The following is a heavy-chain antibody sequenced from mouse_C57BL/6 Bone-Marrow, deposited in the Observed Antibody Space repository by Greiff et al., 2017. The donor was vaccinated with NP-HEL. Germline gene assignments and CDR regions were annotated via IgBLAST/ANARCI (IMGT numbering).Heavy chain of an antibody. CDR2: ISSGGDYI. V-gene: IGHV5-9-1*02. CDR3: KRGWGNYGSSYDY. Sequence: EVQLKESGEGLVKPGGSLKLSCAASGFTFSSYAMSWVRQTPEKRLEWVAYISSGGDYIYYADTVKGRFTISRDNARNTLYLQMSSLKSEDTAMYYGKRGWGNYGSSYDYWGQGTTLTVSS. J-gene: IGHJ2*01. CDR1: GFTFSSYA. D-gene: IGHD1-1*01.